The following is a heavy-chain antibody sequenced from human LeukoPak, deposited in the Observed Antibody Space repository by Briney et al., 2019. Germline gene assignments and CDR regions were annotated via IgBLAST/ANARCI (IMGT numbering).Heavy chain of an antibody. CDR2: ISAYNGNT. J-gene: IGHJ6*03. CDR3: ASTVDYYYYYYMDV. CDR1: GYTFTSYD. Sequence: ASVKVSCKASGYTFTSYDINWVRQATGQGLEWMGWISAYNGNTNYAQKLQGRVTMTTDTSTSTAYMELRSLRSDDTAVYYCASTVDYYYYYYMDVWGKGTTVTVSS. V-gene: IGHV1-18*01. D-gene: IGHD4-11*01.